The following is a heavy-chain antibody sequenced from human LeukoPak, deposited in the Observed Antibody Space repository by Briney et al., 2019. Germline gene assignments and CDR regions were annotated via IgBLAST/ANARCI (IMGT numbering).Heavy chain of an antibody. CDR3: ARSGDYGDTFGY. D-gene: IGHD4-17*01. J-gene: IGHJ4*02. V-gene: IGHV3-66*01. CDR2: IYSGGST. CDR1: GFTFSDYY. Sequence: GGSLRLSCAASGFTFSDYYMSWVRQAPGKGLEWVSVIYSGGSTYYADSVKGRFTISRDNSKNTLYLQMNSLRAEDTAVYYCARSGDYGDTFGYWGQGTLVTVSS.